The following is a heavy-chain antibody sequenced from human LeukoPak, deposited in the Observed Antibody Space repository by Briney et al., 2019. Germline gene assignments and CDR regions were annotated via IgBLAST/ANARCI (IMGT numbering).Heavy chain of an antibody. CDR2: IYPGDSDT. J-gene: IGHJ4*02. Sequence: LGESLKISCKDSGYSFTSYWIGWVRQLPGKGLEWMGIIYPGDSDTRYSPSFQGQATISADKSISTAYLQWSSLKASDTAMYYCARQGARGYSYGPFDYWGQGTLVTVSS. D-gene: IGHD5-18*01. CDR1: GYSFTSYW. CDR3: ARQGARGYSYGPFDY. V-gene: IGHV5-51*01.